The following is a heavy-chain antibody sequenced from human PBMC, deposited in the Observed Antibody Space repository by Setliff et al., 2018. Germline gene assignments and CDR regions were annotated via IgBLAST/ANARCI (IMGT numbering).Heavy chain of an antibody. J-gene: IGHJ5*02. D-gene: IGHD1-7*01. CDR1: GFTFSGLW. Sequence: GESLKISCAASGFTFSGLWMSLVRQAPGRGLEWVANINQVGNARYYVDSVKGRFTISRDNAKNSLFLQMNSLRAEDSAVYFCARDQFRNSGGLYSWGQGTLVTVSS. V-gene: IGHV3-7*01. CDR3: ARDQFRNSGGLYS. CDR2: INQVGNAR.